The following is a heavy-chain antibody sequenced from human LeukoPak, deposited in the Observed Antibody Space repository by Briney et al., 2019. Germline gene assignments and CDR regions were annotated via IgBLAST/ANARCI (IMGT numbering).Heavy chain of an antibody. J-gene: IGHJ6*02. V-gene: IGHV3-53*01. CDR2: IYSGGST. D-gene: IGHD2-2*01. CDR1: GFTVSSNY. CDR3: AGDRGYCSSTSCHVYYYYYGMDV. Sequence: GGSLRLSCAASGFTVSSNYMSWVRQAPGKGLEWVSVIYSGGSTYYADSVKGRFTISRDNSKNTLYLQMNSLGAEDTAVYYCAGDRGYCSSTSCHVYYYYYGMDVWGQGTTVTVSS.